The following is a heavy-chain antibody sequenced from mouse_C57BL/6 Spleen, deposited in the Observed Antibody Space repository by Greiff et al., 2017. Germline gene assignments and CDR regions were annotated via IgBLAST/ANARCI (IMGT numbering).Heavy chain of an antibody. CDR1: GYTFTSYW. V-gene: IGHV1-64*01. J-gene: IGHJ4*01. D-gene: IGHD4-1*01. CDR2: IHPNSGST. Sequence: QVQLQQPGAELVKPGASVTLSCKASGYTFTSYWMHWVKQRPGQGLEWIGMIHPNSGSTNYNEKFKSKATLTVDKSSSTAYMQLSSLTSADSAVYYCARELTGTYAMDYWGQGTSVTVSS. CDR3: ARELTGTYAMDY.